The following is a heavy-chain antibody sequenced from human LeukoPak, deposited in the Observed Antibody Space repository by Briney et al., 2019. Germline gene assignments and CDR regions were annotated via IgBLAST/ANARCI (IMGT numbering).Heavy chain of an antibody. CDR3: AGRGSSSGYYYDY. Sequence: SETLSLTCAVYGGSFSGYYWSWIRQPPGKGLEWIGEINHSGSTNYNPSLKSRVTISVDTSKNQFPLKLSSVTAADTAVYYCAGRGSSSGYYYDYWGQGTLVTVSS. CDR1: GGSFSGYY. CDR2: INHSGST. D-gene: IGHD3-22*01. J-gene: IGHJ4*02. V-gene: IGHV4-34*01.